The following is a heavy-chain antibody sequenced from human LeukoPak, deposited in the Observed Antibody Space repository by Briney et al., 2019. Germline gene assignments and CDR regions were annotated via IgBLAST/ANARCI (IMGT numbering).Heavy chain of an antibody. V-gene: IGHV4-30-2*01. D-gene: IGHD7-27*01. CDR1: GGSISSGGYY. CDR3: ASEFNWGEDYFDY. CDR2: IYHSGST. J-gene: IGHJ4*02. Sequence: PSETLSLTCTVSGGSISSGGYYWSWIRQPPGKGLEWIGYIYHSGSTYYNPSLKSRVTISVDRSKNQFSLKLSSVTAADTAVYYCASEFNWGEDYFDYWGQGTLVTVSS.